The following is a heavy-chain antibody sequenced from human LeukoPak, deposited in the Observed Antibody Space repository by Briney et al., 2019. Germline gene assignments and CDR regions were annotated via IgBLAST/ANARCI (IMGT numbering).Heavy chain of an antibody. CDR1: GFTVSRNY. J-gene: IGHJ4*02. V-gene: IGHV3-53*01. Sequence: GGSLRLSCAASGFTVSRNYMSWVRQAPGKGLEWVSVIYSGGSTYYADSVKGRFTISRDNSKNTLYLQMNSLRAEDTAVYYCAKAEGITMIVVVITPFDYWGQGTLVTVSS. CDR2: IYSGGST. D-gene: IGHD3-22*01. CDR3: AKAEGITMIVVVITPFDY.